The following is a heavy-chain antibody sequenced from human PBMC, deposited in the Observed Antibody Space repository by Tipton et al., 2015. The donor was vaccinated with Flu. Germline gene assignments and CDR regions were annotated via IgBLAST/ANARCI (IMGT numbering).Heavy chain of an antibody. CDR2: IYHSGST. V-gene: IGHV4-38-2*02. D-gene: IGHD3-10*01. CDR3: ARESRSGPAWFDP. J-gene: IGHJ5*02. CDR1: GYSISSGYY. Sequence: TLSLTCTVSGYSISSGYYWGWIRQPPGKGLEWIGSIYHSGSTNYNPSLKSRVTISVDTSKNQFSLKLSSVTAADTAVYYCARESRSGPAWFDPWGQGTLVTVSS.